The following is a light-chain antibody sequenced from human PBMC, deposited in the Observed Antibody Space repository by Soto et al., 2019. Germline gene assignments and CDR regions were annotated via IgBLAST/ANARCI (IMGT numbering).Light chain of an antibody. V-gene: IGKV3-11*01. J-gene: IGKJ5*01. CDR2: GAS. Sequence: IMMTLSPAALSLCRGKTTTLSCRTSQSVSSNLAWYQQGPGQAPRLLIYGASTRAAGIPARFSGSGSGTDFTLTISSLEPEDFAIYYCQHRQYWPPITFGQGTRLEIK. CDR1: QSVSSN. CDR3: QHRQYWPPIT.